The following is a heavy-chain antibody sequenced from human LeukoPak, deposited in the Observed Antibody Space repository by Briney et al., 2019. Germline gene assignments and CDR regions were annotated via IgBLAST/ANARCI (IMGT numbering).Heavy chain of an antibody. CDR3: ARDLPDYDILTGYSNFDY. V-gene: IGHV1-18*01. J-gene: IGHJ4*02. CDR2: ISAYNGNT. CDR1: GYTFTSYG. Sequence: ASVKVSCTASGYTFTSYGISWVRQAPGQGLEWMGWISAYNGNTNYAQKLQGRVTMTTDTSTSTAYMELRSLRSDDTAVYYCARDLPDYDILTGYSNFDYWGQGTLVTVSS. D-gene: IGHD3-9*01.